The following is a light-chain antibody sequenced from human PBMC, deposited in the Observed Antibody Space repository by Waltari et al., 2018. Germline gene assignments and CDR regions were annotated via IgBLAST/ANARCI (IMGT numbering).Light chain of an antibody. CDR3: GTWDSSLSAHVV. CDR2: ENN. CDR1: SSNIGNHY. J-gene: IGLJ2*01. V-gene: IGLV1-51*02. Sequence: QSVLTQPPSVSAAPGQKVTISCSGSSSNIGNHYVSWYQQLPGTAPNLLIYENNTRPSGLPDRFSGSKSGTSATLGITGLQTGDEADYYCGTWDSSLSAHVVFGGGTKLTVL.